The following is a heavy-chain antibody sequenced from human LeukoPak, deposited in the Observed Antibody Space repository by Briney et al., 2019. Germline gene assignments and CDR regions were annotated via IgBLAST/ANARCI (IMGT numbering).Heavy chain of an antibody. CDR3: ARKMNYYDSSGYYDY. V-gene: IGHV1-2*02. CDR2: INPNSGGT. D-gene: IGHD3-22*01. CDR1: GYTFTGYY. Sequence: SVTVSCKASGYTFTGYYMHWVRQAPGQGLEWMGWINPNSGGTNYAQKFQGRVTMTRDTSISTAYMELSRLRSDDTAVYYCARKMNYYDSSGYYDYWGQGTLVTVSS. J-gene: IGHJ4*02.